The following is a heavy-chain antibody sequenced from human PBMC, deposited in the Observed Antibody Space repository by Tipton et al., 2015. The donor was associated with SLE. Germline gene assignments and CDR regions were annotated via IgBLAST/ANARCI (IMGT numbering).Heavy chain of an antibody. CDR2: IYYSGST. CDR1: GGSICSSSYY. J-gene: IGHJ1*01. CDR3: ARGRMIRGVRVPFQH. Sequence: TLSLTCTVSGGSICSSSYYWGWIRQPPGKGLEWIGSIYYSGSTYYNPSLKSRVTISVATSTNQFSLKLSSVTAADTAVYYCARGRMIRGVRVPFQHWGQGTLVTVSS. D-gene: IGHD3-10*01. V-gene: IGHV4-39*07.